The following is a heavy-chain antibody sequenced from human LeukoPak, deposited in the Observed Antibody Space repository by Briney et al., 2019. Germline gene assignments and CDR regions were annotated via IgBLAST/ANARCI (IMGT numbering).Heavy chain of an antibody. CDR2: ISGRGGST. V-gene: IGHV3-23*01. CDR3: AKLVPSYSSSWYNY. D-gene: IGHD6-13*01. J-gene: IGHJ4*02. CDR1: GFTFSSYA. Sequence: GGSLRLSRAASGFTFSSYAMSWVRQAPGKGLEWVSAISGRGGSTYYADSVKGRFTISRDNSKNTLYLQMNSLRAEDTAVYYCAKLVPSYSSSWYNYWGQGTLVTVSS.